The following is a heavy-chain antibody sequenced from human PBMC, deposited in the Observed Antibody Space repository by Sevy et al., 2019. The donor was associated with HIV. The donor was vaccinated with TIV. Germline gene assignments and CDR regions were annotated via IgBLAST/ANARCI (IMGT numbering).Heavy chain of an antibody. V-gene: IGHV1-18*01. CDR3: ASVRIPDYYYYMDV. J-gene: IGHJ6*03. CDR1: GYTFTSYG. D-gene: IGHD2-2*01. Sequence: ASVNVSCKASGYTFTSYGISWVRQAPGQGLEWMGWISAYNGNTNYAQKLQGRVTMTNDTSTSTAYMELRSLRSDDTAVYYCASVRIPDYYYYMDVWGKGTTVTVSS. CDR2: ISAYNGNT.